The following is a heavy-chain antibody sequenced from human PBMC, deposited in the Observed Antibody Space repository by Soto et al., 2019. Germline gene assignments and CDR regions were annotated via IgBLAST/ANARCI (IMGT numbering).Heavy chain of an antibody. CDR2: IIPIFGTA. V-gene: IGHV1-69*13. D-gene: IGHD4-4*01. Sequence: ASVKVSCKASGGTFSSYAISWVRQAPGQGLEWMGGIIPIFGTANYAQKFQGRVTITADESTSTAYMELSSLRSEDTAVYYCARALNDYSNYYYYGMAVWGQGTTVTVSS. CDR3: ARALNDYSNYYYYGMAV. CDR1: GGTFSSYA. J-gene: IGHJ6*02.